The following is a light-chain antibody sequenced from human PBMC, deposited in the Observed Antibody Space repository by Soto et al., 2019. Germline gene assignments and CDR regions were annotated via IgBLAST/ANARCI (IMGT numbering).Light chain of an antibody. CDR2: DDS. V-gene: IGLV3-21*02. J-gene: IGLJ3*02. CDR3: QVWDSRTDHVV. Sequence: SYELTQPPSVSVAPGQTARIGCGGDNRGSKSVHWYQQKSGQDPVLVVSDDSDRPSGIPERISGSNSGKMATLTISGVEAGDEADYYWQVWDSRTDHVVFGGGPKRTVL. CDR1: NRGSKS.